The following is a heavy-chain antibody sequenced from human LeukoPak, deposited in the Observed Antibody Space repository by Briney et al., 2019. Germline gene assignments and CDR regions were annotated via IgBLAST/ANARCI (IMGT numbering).Heavy chain of an antibody. Sequence: SETLSLTCAVYGGSFSGYYWSWIRQPPGKGLVWIGEINHSGSTNYNPSLKSRVTISVDTSKNQFSLKLSSVTAADTAVYYCARDMSIAARQLYYGMDVWGQGTTVTVSS. D-gene: IGHD6-6*01. CDR1: GGSFSGYY. CDR2: INHSGST. CDR3: ARDMSIAARQLYYGMDV. V-gene: IGHV4-34*01. J-gene: IGHJ6*02.